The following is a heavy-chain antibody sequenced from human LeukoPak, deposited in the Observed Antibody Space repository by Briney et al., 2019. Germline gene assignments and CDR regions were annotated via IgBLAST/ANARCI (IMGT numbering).Heavy chain of an antibody. Sequence: GGSLRLSCETSGFTFTSYAVSWVRQAPGKGLEWVSAISAGATTAYYADSVKGRFTISGDNSKNTLYLQMNSLRAEDTAVYYCASRIRLRFLEWLFSPCDYWGQGTLVTVSS. J-gene: IGHJ4*02. CDR3: ASRIRLRFLEWLFSPCDY. CDR2: ISAGATTA. D-gene: IGHD3-3*01. V-gene: IGHV3-23*01. CDR1: GFTFTSYA.